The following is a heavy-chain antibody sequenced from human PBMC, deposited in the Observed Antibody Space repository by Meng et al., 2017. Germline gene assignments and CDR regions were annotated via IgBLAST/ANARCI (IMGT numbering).Heavy chain of an antibody. D-gene: IGHD6-13*01. CDR2: IYYSGST. Sequence: SETLSLTCTVSGGSISSSSYYWGWIRQPPGKGLEWIGSIYYSGSTYYNPSLKSRVTISVDTSKNQFSLKLSSVTAADTAVYYCARASEYSSSWTNWFDPRGQGTLVTVSS. J-gene: IGHJ5*02. CDR1: GGSISSSSYY. V-gene: IGHV4-39*07. CDR3: ARASEYSSSWTNWFDP.